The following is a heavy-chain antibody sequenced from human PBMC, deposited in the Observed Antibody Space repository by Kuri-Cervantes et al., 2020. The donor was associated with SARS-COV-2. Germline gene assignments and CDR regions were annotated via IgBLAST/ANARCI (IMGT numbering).Heavy chain of an antibody. CDR2: ISSSGSTI. D-gene: IGHD3-3*01. CDR3: ARDSSRITIFGVVTRYGMNV. V-gene: IGHV3-48*03. Sequence: GGSLRLSCAASGLTFSSYEMNWVRQAPGKGLEWVSYISSSGSTIYYADSVKGRFTISRDNAKNSLYLQMNSLRAEDTAVYYCARDSSRITIFGVVTRYGMNVWGQGTTVTVSS. CDR1: GLTFSSYE. J-gene: IGHJ6*02.